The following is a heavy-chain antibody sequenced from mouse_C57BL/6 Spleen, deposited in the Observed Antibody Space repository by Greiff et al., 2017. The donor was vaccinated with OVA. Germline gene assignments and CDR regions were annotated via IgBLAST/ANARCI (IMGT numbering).Heavy chain of an antibody. V-gene: IGHV1-81*01. CDR2: IYPRSGNT. CDR3: SSWDVGFAY. CDR1: GYTFTSYG. J-gene: IGHJ3*01. D-gene: IGHD4-1*01. Sequence: QVQLKESGAELVRPGASVKLSCKASGYTFTSYGISWVKQRTGQGLEWIGEIYPRSGNTYYNEKFKGKATLTADKSSSTEYMELRSLTSEDSAVYFCSSWDVGFAYWGQGTLVTVSA.